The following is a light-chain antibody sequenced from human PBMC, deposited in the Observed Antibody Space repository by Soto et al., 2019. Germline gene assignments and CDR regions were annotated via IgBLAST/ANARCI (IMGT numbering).Light chain of an antibody. V-gene: IGKV3-15*01. CDR2: GAS. CDR1: KSVNNN. Sequence: EIVMTQSPATLSVSPGERAILSCRASKSVNNNLAWYQQKPGQAPRLLIYGASTRATGISARFSGSGSGTEFTLSISSLQSEDFAIYYCQQYNNWPPLTFGGGTKVEIK. CDR3: QQYNNWPPLT. J-gene: IGKJ4*01.